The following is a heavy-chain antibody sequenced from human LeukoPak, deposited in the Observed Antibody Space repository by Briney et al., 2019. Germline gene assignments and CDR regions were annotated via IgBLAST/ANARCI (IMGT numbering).Heavy chain of an antibody. CDR3: ARARSPPGGSGSPLGDY. J-gene: IGHJ4*02. D-gene: IGHD3-10*01. CDR1: GGTFSSYA. CDR2: IIPILGIA. Sequence: ASVKVSCKASGGTFSSYAISWVRQAPGQGLEWMGRIIPILGIANYAQKFQGRVTITADKSTSTAYMELSSLRPEDTAVYYCARARSPPGGSGSPLGDYWGQGTLVTVSS. V-gene: IGHV1-69*04.